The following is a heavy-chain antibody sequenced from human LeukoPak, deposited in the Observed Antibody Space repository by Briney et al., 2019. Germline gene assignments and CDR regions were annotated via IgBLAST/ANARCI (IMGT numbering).Heavy chain of an antibody. CDR3: ARMYWGAFDI. D-gene: IGHD2-8*02. V-gene: IGHV3-7*01. Sequence: GGSLRLSCAASGFTFSSYWMSWVRPTSGKGLEWVADIKQDGSEKYFVDSVKGRFTISRDNAKTSLYLQMNSLRAEDTAVYYCARMYWGAFDIWGQGTMVTVSS. CDR1: GFTFSSYW. CDR2: IKQDGSEK. J-gene: IGHJ3*02.